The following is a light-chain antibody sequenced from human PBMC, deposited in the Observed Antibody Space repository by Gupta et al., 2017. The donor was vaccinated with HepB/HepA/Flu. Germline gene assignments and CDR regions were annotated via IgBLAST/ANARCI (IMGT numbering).Light chain of an antibody. CDR1: QNVGDR. Sequence: DKHSPQSPPTLSASVGARVTITCRASQNVGDRLAWYKQKPGKAPKLLIYEASTLQSGVPSRFSGSGSGTEFTLTISSLQPDDFATYYCQQYNSYSPYTFGQGTKLEIK. J-gene: IGKJ2*01. CDR2: EAS. CDR3: QQYNSYSPYT. V-gene: IGKV1-5*03.